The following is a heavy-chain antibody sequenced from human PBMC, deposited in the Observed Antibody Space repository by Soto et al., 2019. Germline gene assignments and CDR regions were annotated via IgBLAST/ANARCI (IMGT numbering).Heavy chain of an antibody. CDR1: GGTFSTSA. D-gene: IGHD3-3*02. CDR2: IMPVFATP. J-gene: IGHJ6*02. CDR3: ARDKDRQQLGGNYYYILDV. Sequence: QVQLMQSGAEVKKPGSSVKVSCKASGGTFSTSAISWVRQAPGEGLEWVGGIMPVFATPDYAQKFQGRVTIYADEATTTAYLELTSLTTDDTAVYYCARDKDRQQLGGNYYYILDVWGQGTEITVSS. V-gene: IGHV1-69*12.